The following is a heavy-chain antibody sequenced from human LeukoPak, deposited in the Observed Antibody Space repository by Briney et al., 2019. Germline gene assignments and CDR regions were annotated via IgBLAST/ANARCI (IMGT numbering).Heavy chain of an antibody. D-gene: IGHD6-19*01. CDR2: ISGYNGDT. CDR3: ARDPTNTSGRYAYFDS. V-gene: IGHV1-18*01. Sequence: ASVKVSCKASGYTFTHHGITWVRQAPGQGLEWMVWISGYNGDTNYAQKFQGRVTLTTDTSTSTAYMELRSLRSDDTAVYYCARDPTNTSGRYAYFDSWGQGTLVTVSS. J-gene: IGHJ4*01. CDR1: GYTFTHHG.